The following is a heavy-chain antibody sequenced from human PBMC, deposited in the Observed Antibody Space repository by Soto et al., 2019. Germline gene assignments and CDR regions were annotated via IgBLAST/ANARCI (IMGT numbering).Heavy chain of an antibody. Sequence: EVQLVESGGGLVKPGGSLRLSCAASGFTFSSYSMNWVRQAPGKGLEWVSSISSSSSYIYYADSVKGRFTISRDNAKNSLYLQMNSLRAEDTAVYYCARGTNYYDRSAYYGYWGQGTLVTVSS. CDR1: GFTFSSYS. J-gene: IGHJ4*02. CDR2: ISSSSSYI. CDR3: ARGTNYYDRSAYYGY. D-gene: IGHD3-22*01. V-gene: IGHV3-21*01.